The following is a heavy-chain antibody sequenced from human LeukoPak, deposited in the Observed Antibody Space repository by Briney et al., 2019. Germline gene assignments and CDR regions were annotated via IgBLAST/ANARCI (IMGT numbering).Heavy chain of an antibody. CDR1: GGSFSGYY. CDR2: INHSGST. CDR3: ARNLVVVAATQPPRNWFDP. Sequence: SETLSLTCAVYGGSFSGYYWSWIRQPPGKGLEWIGEINHSGSTNYNPSLKSRVTISVDTSKNQFSLKLSSVTAADTAVYYCARNLVVVAATQPPRNWFDPWGQGTLVTVSS. V-gene: IGHV4-34*01. D-gene: IGHD2-15*01. J-gene: IGHJ5*02.